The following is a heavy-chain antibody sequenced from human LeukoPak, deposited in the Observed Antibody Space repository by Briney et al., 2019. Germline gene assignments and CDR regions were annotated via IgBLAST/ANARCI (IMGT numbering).Heavy chain of an antibody. CDR3: AREDDDSNGIDV. Sequence: PGGSLRLSCAASGFTFSSSGMHWVRQAPGKGLEWVAVISYDGSNKYYADSMKGRFTISRDNSKNTLYLQMNSLRAEDTAVYYCAREDDDSNGIDVWGHGTTVTVSS. CDR1: GFTFSSSG. V-gene: IGHV3-30*03. D-gene: IGHD4-11*01. CDR2: ISYDGSNK. J-gene: IGHJ6*02.